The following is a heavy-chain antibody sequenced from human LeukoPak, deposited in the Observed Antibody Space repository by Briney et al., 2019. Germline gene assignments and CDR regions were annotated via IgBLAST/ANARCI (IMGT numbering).Heavy chain of an antibody. J-gene: IGHJ4*02. Sequence: GGSLRLSCAASGFTFSSYGMHWVRQAPGKGLEWVAFIRYDGSNKYYADSVKGRFTISRDNAKNSLYLQMNSLRAEDTAVYYCARVYSGATYYFDYWGQGTLVTVSS. CDR3: ARVYSGATYYFDY. CDR2: IRYDGSNK. V-gene: IGHV3-30*02. D-gene: IGHD1-26*01. CDR1: GFTFSSYG.